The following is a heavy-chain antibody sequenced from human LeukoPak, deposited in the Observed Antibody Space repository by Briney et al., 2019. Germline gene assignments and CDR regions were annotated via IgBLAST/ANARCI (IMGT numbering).Heavy chain of an antibody. J-gene: IGHJ3*02. V-gene: IGHV1-18*01. CDR3: ARDLPLIAAAFFSNAFDI. Sequence: ASVKVSCKSSGYTFTSYGISWVRQAPGQGLEWMGWISAYNGNTNYAQKLQGRVTMTTDTSTSTAYMELRSLRSDDTAVYYCARDLPLIAAAFFSNAFDIWGQGTMVTVSS. CDR1: GYTFTSYG. D-gene: IGHD6-13*01. CDR2: ISAYNGNT.